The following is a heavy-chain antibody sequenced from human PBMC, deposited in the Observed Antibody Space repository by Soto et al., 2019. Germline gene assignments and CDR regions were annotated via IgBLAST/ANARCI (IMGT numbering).Heavy chain of an antibody. Sequence: QVQLVESGPGLVKPSQTLSLTCTVSGDRITTGAYYWTWVRQHPVKGLEWIGHIYYTGNTYYNPSLKSRLTISLDTSKNQISLNLKSVTAADTAVYYCARGSRLDPWGQGTLVIVSS. V-gene: IGHV4-31*03. D-gene: IGHD3-10*01. CDR3: ARGSRLDP. CDR1: GDRITTGAYY. CDR2: IYYTGNT. J-gene: IGHJ5*02.